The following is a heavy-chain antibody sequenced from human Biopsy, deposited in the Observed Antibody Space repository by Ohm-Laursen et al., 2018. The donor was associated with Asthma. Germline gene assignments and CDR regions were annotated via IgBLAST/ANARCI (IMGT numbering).Heavy chain of an antibody. CDR3: AKITTDRQKANNWFDP. D-gene: IGHD3-22*01. CDR1: GFAFNNSS. CDR2: ISASGVRT. V-gene: IGHV3-23*01. Sequence: SLRLSCSAFGFAFNNSSMTWVRQAPGKGLEWVSSISASGVRTFYADSVKGRFTVSRDSSRNTLYLQLSTLRVEDTAAYFCAKITTDRQKANNWFDPWGQGTLVTVSS. J-gene: IGHJ5*02.